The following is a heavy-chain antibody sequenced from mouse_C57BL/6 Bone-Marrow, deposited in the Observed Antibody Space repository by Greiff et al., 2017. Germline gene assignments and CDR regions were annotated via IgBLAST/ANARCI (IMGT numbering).Heavy chain of an antibody. CDR1: GFTFSSYG. CDR3: ARHNLYSTMDY. CDR2: ISSGGSYT. Sequence: EVHLVESGGDLVKPGGSLKLSCAASGFTFSSYGMSWVRQTPDKRLEWVATISSGGSYTYYPDSVKGRFTISRDNAKNTLYLQMSSLKSEDTALYYCARHNLYSTMDYWGQGTSVTVSS. V-gene: IGHV5-6*01. J-gene: IGHJ4*01.